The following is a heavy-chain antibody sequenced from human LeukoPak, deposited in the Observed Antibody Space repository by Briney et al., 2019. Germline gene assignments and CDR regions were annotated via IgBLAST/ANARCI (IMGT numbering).Heavy chain of an antibody. V-gene: IGHV4-39*01. CDR2: IYYSGST. Sequence: SETLSLTCTVSAGSISSSSYYWGWIRQPPVKGLEWIGSIYYSGSTYYNPSLNSRVTISVDTSKSQFSLKLRSVTAADTAVYYCALLWFGESNWFDPWGQGTLVTVSS. CDR3: ALLWFGESNWFDP. D-gene: IGHD3-10*01. CDR1: AGSISSSSYY. J-gene: IGHJ5*02.